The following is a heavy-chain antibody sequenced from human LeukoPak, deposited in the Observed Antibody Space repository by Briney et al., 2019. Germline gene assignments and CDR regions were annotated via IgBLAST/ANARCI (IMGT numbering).Heavy chain of an antibody. V-gene: IGHV1-2*02. CDR2: INPNSGGT. CDR1: GYTFTVYY. J-gene: IGHJ4*02. CDR3: ARDLEGYCSGGTCYFDY. D-gene: IGHD2-15*01. Sequence: ASVNVSFKASGYTFTVYYMHWVRQAPGQGLEWMGWINPNSGGTNYAQKFQGRVTMIRDTSISTAYMELSSLRSDDTAVYYCARDLEGYCSGGTCYFDYWGQGSLVAVTS.